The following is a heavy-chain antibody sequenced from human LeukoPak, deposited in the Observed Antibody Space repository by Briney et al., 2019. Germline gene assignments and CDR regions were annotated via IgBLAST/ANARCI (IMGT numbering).Heavy chain of an antibody. CDR1: GFTFSSYS. CDR3: ARDLTGMDV. D-gene: IGHD4/OR15-4a*01. J-gene: IGHJ6*02. V-gene: IGHV3-21*01. Sequence: GGSLRLSCAASGFTFSSYSMNWVRQAPGKGLEWVSSISSSSSYTYYADSVKGRFTISRDNAKNSLYLQMNSLRAEDTAVYYCARDLTGMDVWGQGTTVTVSS. CDR2: ISSSSSYT.